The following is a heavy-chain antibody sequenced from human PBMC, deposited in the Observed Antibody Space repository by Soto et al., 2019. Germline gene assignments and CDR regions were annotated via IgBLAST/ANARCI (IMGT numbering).Heavy chain of an antibody. Sequence: GGSLRLSCAASGFTFGSYAMSWVRQAPGKGLEWVSAISGSGGSTYYADSVKGRFTISRDNSKNTLYLQMNSLRAEDTAVYYCAKGIVYYYDSSGYFAYWGQGTLVTVSS. J-gene: IGHJ4*02. CDR1: GFTFGSYA. CDR3: AKGIVYYYDSSGYFAY. CDR2: ISGSGGST. V-gene: IGHV3-23*01. D-gene: IGHD3-22*01.